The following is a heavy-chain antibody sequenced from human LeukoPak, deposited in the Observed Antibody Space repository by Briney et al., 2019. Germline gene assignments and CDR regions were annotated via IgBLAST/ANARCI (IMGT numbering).Heavy chain of an antibody. CDR1: GGSISSSSYY. CDR3: ARVRNMTTVTTHRGNFDY. V-gene: IGHV4-39*07. CDR2: IYYSGST. J-gene: IGHJ4*02. D-gene: IGHD4-17*01. Sequence: SETLSLTCTVSGGSISSSSYYWGWIRQPPGKGLEWIGSIYYSGSTYYNPSLKSRVTISVDTSKNQFSLKLRSVTAADTAVYYCARVRNMTTVTTHRGNFDYWGQGTLVTVSS.